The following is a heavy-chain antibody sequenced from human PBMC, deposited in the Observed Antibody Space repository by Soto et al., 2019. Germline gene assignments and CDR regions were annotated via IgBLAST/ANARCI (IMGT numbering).Heavy chain of an antibody. CDR3: TTDYDILTGPIDY. J-gene: IGHJ4*02. CDR2: IKSKTDGGTT. V-gene: IGHV3-15*01. D-gene: IGHD3-9*01. Sequence: EVQLVESGGGLVKPGGSLRLSCAASGFTFSNAWMSWVRQAPGKGLEWVGRIKSKTDGGTTDYAAPVKGRFTISRDDSKNTLYLQMNSLKTEDTAVYYCTTDYDILTGPIDYLGQGTLVTVSS. CDR1: GFTFSNAW.